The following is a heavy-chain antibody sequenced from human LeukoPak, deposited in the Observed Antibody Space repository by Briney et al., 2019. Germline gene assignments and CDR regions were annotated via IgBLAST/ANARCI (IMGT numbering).Heavy chain of an antibody. Sequence: GGSLRLSCAASGFTFSSYGMHWVRQAPGKGLEWVAVISYDGSNKYYADSVKGRFTISRDNSKNTLYPQMNSLRAEDTAVYYCAKDQYYYDSPLAATIDYWGQGTLVTVSS. CDR2: ISYDGSNK. CDR1: GFTFSSYG. V-gene: IGHV3-30*18. CDR3: AKDQYYYDSPLAATIDY. J-gene: IGHJ4*02. D-gene: IGHD3-22*01.